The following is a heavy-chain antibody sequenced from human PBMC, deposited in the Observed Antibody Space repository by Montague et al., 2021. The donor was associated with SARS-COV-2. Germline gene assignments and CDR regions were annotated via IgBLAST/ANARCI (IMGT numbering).Heavy chain of an antibody. CDR1: GGSISSSSYY. D-gene: IGHD3/OR15-3a*01. J-gene: IGHJ5*02. Sequence: TRSLTCTVSGGSISSSSYYWGWIRQPPGKGLEWIGSIYYSGSTYYNPSLKSRVTISVDTSKNQFSLKLSSVTAADTAVYYCARGLVGWFDPWGQGTLVTVSS. CDR3: ARGLVGWFDP. CDR2: IYYSGST. V-gene: IGHV4-39*01.